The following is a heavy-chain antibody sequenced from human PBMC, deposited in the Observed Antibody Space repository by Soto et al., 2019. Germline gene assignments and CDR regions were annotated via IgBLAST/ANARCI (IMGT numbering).Heavy chain of an antibody. Sequence: QVQLQESGPGLVKPSQTLSLTCTVSGGSISSGDYYWSWIRQPPGKGLEWIGYIYYSGSTYYNPSLKSRVTISADTSKNQFSLKLSSVTAADTAVYYCARVFAAAGPSYNWFDPWGQGTLVTVSS. CDR1: GGSISSGDYY. CDR3: ARVFAAAGPSYNWFDP. J-gene: IGHJ5*02. D-gene: IGHD6-13*01. CDR2: IYYSGST. V-gene: IGHV4-30-4*01.